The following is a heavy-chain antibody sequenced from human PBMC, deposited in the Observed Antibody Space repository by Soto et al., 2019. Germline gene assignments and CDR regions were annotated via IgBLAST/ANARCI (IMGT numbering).Heavy chain of an antibody. Sequence: SETLSLTCTVSGGSISSYYWSWIRQPAGKGLEWIGRTYISGTTNYNPSLKSRVTMSEDTSKNQFSLKLSSVTAADTAVYYCARVTSSWYFDYWGQGTLVTVSS. J-gene: IGHJ4*02. D-gene: IGHD6-13*01. CDR2: TYISGTT. CDR3: ARVTSSWYFDY. V-gene: IGHV4-4*07. CDR1: GGSISSYY.